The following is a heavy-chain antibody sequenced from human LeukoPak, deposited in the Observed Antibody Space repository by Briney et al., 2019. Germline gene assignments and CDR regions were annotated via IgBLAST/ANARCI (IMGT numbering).Heavy chain of an antibody. D-gene: IGHD4-23*01. Sequence: SQTLFLTCTVSGGSISSGGYHWSWIRQPPGKGLEWIGYIYYSGSTNYNPSLKSRVTISVDTSKNQFSLKLSSVTAADTAVYYCARHRARWNDYGGKRGPLDYWGQGTLVTVSS. CDR3: ARHRARWNDYGGKRGPLDY. CDR2: IYYSGST. CDR1: GGSISSGGYH. J-gene: IGHJ4*02. V-gene: IGHV4-61*08.